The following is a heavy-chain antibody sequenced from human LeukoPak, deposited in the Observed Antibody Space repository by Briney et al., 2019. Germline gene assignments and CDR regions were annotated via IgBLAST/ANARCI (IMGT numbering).Heavy chain of an antibody. D-gene: IGHD2-2*01. V-gene: IGHV1-46*01. J-gene: IGHJ1*01. CDR3: ARGGEWDIVVVPAATEWFQH. CDR2: ISPSGGAP. Sequence: ASVKVSCKASAYTFTSYYIHWVRQAPGQGLECMGIISPSGGAPSYAQRFQGRVTMTRDTSTSTVYMELSSLRSEDTAVYYCARGGEWDIVVVPAATEWFQHWGQGTLVTVSS. CDR1: AYTFTSYY.